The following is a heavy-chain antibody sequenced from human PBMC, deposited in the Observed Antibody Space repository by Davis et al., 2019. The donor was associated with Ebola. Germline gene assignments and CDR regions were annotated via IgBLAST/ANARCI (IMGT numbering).Heavy chain of an antibody. Sequence: LRLSCVVSGDSISNVGYSWSWIRQPPGKALEWLALIDWDDDKYYNTSLKTRLTISKDTSKNQVVLTMTNMDPVDTGTYYCAQSLTAGAHFYYGMDVWGQGTTVTVSS. J-gene: IGHJ6*02. CDR1: GDSISNVGYS. CDR2: IDWDDDK. CDR3: AQSLTAGAHFYYGMDV. V-gene: IGHV2-70*13. D-gene: IGHD6-13*01.